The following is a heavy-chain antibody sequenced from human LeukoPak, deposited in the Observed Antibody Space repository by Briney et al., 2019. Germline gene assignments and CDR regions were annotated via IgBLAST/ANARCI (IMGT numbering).Heavy chain of an antibody. CDR3: ARGVAGSGSTPNY. CDR2: LCYSGDT. Sequence: PSETLSLTCSVAGGSISGYYWMWIRQPPGKGLEWIGYLCYSGDTKYSPSLKSRVTISEDTSKNQASLKLRSVTAADTAVYYCARGVAGSGSTPNYWGQGTLVTVSS. V-gene: IGHV4-59*01. D-gene: IGHD1-26*01. CDR1: GGSISGYY. J-gene: IGHJ4*02.